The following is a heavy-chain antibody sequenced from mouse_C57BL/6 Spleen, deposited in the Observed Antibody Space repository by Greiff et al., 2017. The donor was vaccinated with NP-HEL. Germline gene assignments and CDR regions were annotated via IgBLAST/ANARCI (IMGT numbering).Heavy chain of an antibody. V-gene: IGHV5-17*01. J-gene: IGHJ3*01. Sequence: EVMLVESGGGLVKPGGSLKLSCAASGFTFSYYGMHWVRQAPEKGLEWVAYISSGSSTIYYADTVKGRFTISRDNAKNTLFLQMTSLRSEDTAMYYCARDSNYAFAYWGQGTLVTVSA. CDR2: ISSGSSTI. D-gene: IGHD2-5*01. CDR1: GFTFSYYG. CDR3: ARDSNYAFAY.